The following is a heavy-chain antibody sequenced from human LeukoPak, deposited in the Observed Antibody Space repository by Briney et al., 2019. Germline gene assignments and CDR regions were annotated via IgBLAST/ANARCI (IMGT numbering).Heavy chain of an antibody. D-gene: IGHD6-19*01. CDR3: AKGRSAGLLDWFDP. CDR2: IVASYRGT. CDR1: GFTFSDYT. Sequence: PGGSLRLSCAASGFTFSDYTMAWVRQAPGKGLEWVSSIVASYRGTYFVDSVQGRFVVSRDTSKNTLYLQMNRLRPGDAAMYFCAKGRSAGLLDWFDPWGPGTLVTVSS. V-gene: IGHV3-23*01. J-gene: IGHJ5*02.